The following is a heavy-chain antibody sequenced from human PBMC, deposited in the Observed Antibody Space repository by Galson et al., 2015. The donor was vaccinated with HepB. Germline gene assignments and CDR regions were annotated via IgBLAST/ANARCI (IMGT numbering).Heavy chain of an antibody. V-gene: IGHV3-23*01. CDR2: ISGSGGST. Sequence: SLRLSCAASGFTFSSYAMSWVRQAPGKGLEWVSAISGSGGSTYYADSVKGRFTISRGNSKNTLYLQMNSLRAEDTAVYYCAKDLVLGHYGDYVAYWGQGTLVTVSS. D-gene: IGHD4-17*01. CDR1: GFTFSSYA. J-gene: IGHJ4*02. CDR3: AKDLVLGHYGDYVAY.